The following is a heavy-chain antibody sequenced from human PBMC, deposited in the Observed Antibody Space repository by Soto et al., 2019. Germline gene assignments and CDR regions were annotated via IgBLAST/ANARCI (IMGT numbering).Heavy chain of an antibody. CDR2: ISYDGSNK. Sequence: QVQLVESGGGVVQPGRSLRLSCAASGFTFSSYGIHWVRQAPGKGLEWVAVISYDGSNKNYADSVKGRFTISRDNSKNTLYVHMNSLRPEDTAVYYCVKDQDSSHRNWGQGTLVTVSS. CDR3: VKDQDSSHRN. V-gene: IGHV3-30*18. CDR1: GFTFSSYG. J-gene: IGHJ4*02. D-gene: IGHD6-13*01.